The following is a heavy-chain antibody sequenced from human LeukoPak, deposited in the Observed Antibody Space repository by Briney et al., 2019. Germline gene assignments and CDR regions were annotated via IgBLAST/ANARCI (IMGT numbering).Heavy chain of an antibody. V-gene: IGHV3-30*18. D-gene: IGHD6-13*01. J-gene: IGHJ4*02. CDR1: GFTFSSYG. CDR2: ISYDGSNK. Sequence: GGSLRFSCAASGFTFSSYGMHWVRQAPGKGLEWVAVISYDGSNKYYADSVKGRFTISRDNSKNTLYLQMNSLRAEDTAVYYCAKAQRKYSSSWFDYWGQGTLVTVSS. CDR3: AKAQRKYSSSWFDY.